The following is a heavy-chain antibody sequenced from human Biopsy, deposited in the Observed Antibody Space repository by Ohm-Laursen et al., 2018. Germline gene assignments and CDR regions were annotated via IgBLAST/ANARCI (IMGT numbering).Heavy chain of an antibody. Sequence: GTLSLTCTVSGASIASYYWSWIRQPAGKGLEWIGHTYKGGNTNHNPSPKSRVSMSVDTSKNQLSLTLRSVTAADTAVYYCARDLPSSYYYAMDVWGQGTTVTVSS. CDR1: GASIASYY. CDR3: ARDLPSSYYYAMDV. J-gene: IGHJ6*02. V-gene: IGHV4-4*07. CDR2: TYKGGNT.